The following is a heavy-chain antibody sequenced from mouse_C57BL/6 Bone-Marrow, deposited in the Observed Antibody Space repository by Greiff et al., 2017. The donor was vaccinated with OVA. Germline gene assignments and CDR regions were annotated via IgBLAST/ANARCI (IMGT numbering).Heavy chain of an antibody. J-gene: IGHJ3*01. CDR3: ARSHYYGSSYYFAY. V-gene: IGHV1-19*01. D-gene: IGHD1-1*01. Sequence: EVKLQQSGPVLVKPGASVKMSCKASGYTFTDYYMNWVKQSHGKSLEWIGVINPYNGGTSYNQKFKGKATLTVDKSSSTAYMELNSLTSEDSAVYDCARSHYYGSSYYFAYWGQGTLVTVSA. CDR2: INPYNGGT. CDR1: GYTFTDYY.